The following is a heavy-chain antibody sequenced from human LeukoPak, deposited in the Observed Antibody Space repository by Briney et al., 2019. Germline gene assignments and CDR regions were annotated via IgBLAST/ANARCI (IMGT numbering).Heavy chain of an antibody. CDR2: INHSGNT. J-gene: IGHJ2*01. Sequence: PSETLSLTCAVYGGSFSGYYWSWIRQPPGKGLEWIGEINHSGNTNYNPSLKSRVTISVDTSKNQFSLKLTSVTAADTAVYYCARRRQYNSSLFWNFYLGSRGTLVTVSS. CDR1: GGSFSGYY. V-gene: IGHV4-34*01. CDR3: ARRRQYNSSLFWNFYL. D-gene: IGHD1-1*01.